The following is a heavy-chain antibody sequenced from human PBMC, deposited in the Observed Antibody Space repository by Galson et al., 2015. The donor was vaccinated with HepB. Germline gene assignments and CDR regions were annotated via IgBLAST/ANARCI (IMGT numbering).Heavy chain of an antibody. V-gene: IGHV3-30-3*02. CDR2: ISYDGSNK. J-gene: IGHJ4*02. D-gene: IGHD1-26*01. CDR1: GFTFSSYA. CDR3: TKRIDESGSYGSLDY. Sequence: SLRLSCAASGFTFSSYAMHWVRQAPGKGLEWVAVISYDGSNKYYVDSVKGRFTISRDNSKNTLYLQMNSLRAEDTALYYCTKRIDESGSYGSLDYWGQGTLVTVSS.